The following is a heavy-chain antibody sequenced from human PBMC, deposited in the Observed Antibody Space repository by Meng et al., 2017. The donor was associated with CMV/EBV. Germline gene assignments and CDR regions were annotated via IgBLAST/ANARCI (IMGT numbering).Heavy chain of an antibody. D-gene: IGHD5-12*01. CDR2: IYYSGST. CDR3: ARIYGGLFDY. Sequence: SLPCTVSGGSIRNYYWSWIRQPPGKGLEWIGYIYYSGSTNFNPSLRSRVTMSVDTSKNQFSLKLSSVTAADTAVYYCARIYGGLFDYWGQGTLVTVSS. J-gene: IGHJ4*02. CDR1: GGSIRNYY. V-gene: IGHV4-59*01.